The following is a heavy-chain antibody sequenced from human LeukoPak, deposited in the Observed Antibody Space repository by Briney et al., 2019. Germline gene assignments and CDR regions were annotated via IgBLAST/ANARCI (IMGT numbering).Heavy chain of an antibody. D-gene: IGHD4-17*01. CDR1: GFTFDDYA. Sequence: PGRSLRLSCAASGFTFDDYAMHWVRQAPGKGLEWASGISWNSGSIGYADSVKGRFTISRDNAKNSLYLQMNSLRAEDMALYYCAKVGYGDYGAFDIWGQGTMVTVSS. CDR3: AKVGYGDYGAFDI. CDR2: ISWNSGSI. J-gene: IGHJ3*02. V-gene: IGHV3-9*03.